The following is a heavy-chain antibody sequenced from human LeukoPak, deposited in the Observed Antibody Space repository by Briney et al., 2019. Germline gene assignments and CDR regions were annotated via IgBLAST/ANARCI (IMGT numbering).Heavy chain of an antibody. D-gene: IGHD3-22*01. CDR1: GFSFSSYG. CDR3: ARTLTKDYYDDSGYYGAFDI. Sequence: GGSLRLSCAASGFSFSSYGMHWVRQAPGEGPEWVAVIWYDGSNRYYADSVRGRFTISRDNSKNTLYLQMNSLGAEDTAVYYCARTLTKDYYDDSGYYGAFDIWGQGTMVTVS. J-gene: IGHJ3*02. CDR2: IWYDGSNR. V-gene: IGHV3-33*08.